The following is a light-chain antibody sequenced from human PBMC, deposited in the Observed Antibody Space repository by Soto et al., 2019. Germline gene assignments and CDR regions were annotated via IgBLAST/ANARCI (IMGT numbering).Light chain of an antibody. CDR2: GAS. CDR1: QSVSSSY. Sequence: EIVMTQSPATLSVSQGERATLSCRAGQSVSSSYLAWYQQKPGQAPRLLIYGASSRATGIPDRFSGSGSGTDFTLTISRLEPEDFAVYYCQQYASSPLTFGGGTK. J-gene: IGKJ4*01. CDR3: QQYASSPLT. V-gene: IGKV3-20*01.